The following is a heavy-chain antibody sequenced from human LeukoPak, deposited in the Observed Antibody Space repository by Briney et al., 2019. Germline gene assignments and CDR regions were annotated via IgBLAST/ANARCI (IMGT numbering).Heavy chain of an antibody. V-gene: IGHV3-11*06. D-gene: IGHD6-13*01. CDR2: ISSSSSYT. J-gene: IGHJ4*02. CDR3: AREVAAAGALDY. CDR1: GFTFSDYY. Sequence: GGSLRLSCAASGFTFSDYYMTWIRQAPGKGLEWVSYISSSSSYTNYADSVKGRFTISRDNAKNSLYLQMNSLRAEDTAVYYCAREVAAAGALDYWGQGTLVTVSS.